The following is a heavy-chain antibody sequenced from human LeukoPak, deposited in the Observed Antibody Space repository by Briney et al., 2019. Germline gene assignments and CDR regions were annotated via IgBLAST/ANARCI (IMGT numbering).Heavy chain of an antibody. V-gene: IGHV4-39*01. CDR1: GGSISSSSYY. J-gene: IGHJ4*02. CDR2: IYYSGST. CDR3: ATSGRDGYNYGY. D-gene: IGHD5-24*01. Sequence: SETLSLTCTVSGGSISSSSYYWGWLRQPPGTGLEWIGSIYYSGSTYYNPSLKSRVTISVDTSKNQFSLKLSSVTAADTAVYYCATSGRDGYNYGYWGQGTLVTVSS.